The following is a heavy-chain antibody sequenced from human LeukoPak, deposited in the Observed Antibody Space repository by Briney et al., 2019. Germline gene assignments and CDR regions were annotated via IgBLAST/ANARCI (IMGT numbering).Heavy chain of an antibody. D-gene: IGHD3-22*01. CDR3: ANYYDSSDAFDI. J-gene: IGHJ3*02. CDR1: GYTFTSYA. Sequence: ASVKVSCKASGYTFTSYAMHWVRQAPGQRLEWMGWINAGNGNTKYSQEFQGRVTITRDTSASTAYMELSSLRSEDTAVYYCANYYDSSDAFDIWGQGTMVTVSS. V-gene: IGHV1-3*03. CDR2: INAGNGNT.